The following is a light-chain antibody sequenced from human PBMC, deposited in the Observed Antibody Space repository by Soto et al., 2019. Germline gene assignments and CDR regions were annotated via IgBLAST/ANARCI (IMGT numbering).Light chain of an antibody. CDR1: SSDVGGYSY. Sequence: QSVLAQPRSVSGSPGQSVTISCTVTSSDVGGYSYLSWYQQHPGKGPKLMIYDVSKRPSGVPDHFSGSKSGNTASLAISGLQAEDEADYYCCSYAGSNTFYVFGTGTKVTVL. V-gene: IGLV2-11*01. J-gene: IGLJ1*01. CDR3: CSYAGSNTFYV. CDR2: DVS.